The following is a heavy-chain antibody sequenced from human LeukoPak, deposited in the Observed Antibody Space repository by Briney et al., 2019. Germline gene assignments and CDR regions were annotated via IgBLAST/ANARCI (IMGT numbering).Heavy chain of an antibody. V-gene: IGHV5-51*01. CDR2: IYPGDSDT. D-gene: IGHD5-12*01. CDR1: GYSFTSYW. CDR3: ARLGYSGYDSPDNYYYGMDV. Sequence: GESLQISCQGSGYSFTSYWIGWVRQMPGKGLEWMGIIYPGDSDTRYSPSFQGQVTISADKSISTSYLQWSSLKASDTAMYYCARLGYSGYDSPDNYYYGMDVWGQGTTVTVSS. J-gene: IGHJ6*02.